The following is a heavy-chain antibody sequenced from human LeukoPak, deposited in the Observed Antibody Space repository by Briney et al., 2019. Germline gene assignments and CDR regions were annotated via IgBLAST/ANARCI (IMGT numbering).Heavy chain of an antibody. V-gene: IGHV4-39*07. J-gene: IGHJ3*02. D-gene: IGHD3-16*01. CDR2: IYYSGST. CDR1: GGSISSSSYY. Sequence: SETLSLTCTVSGGSISSSSYYWGWIRQPPGKGLEWIGSIYYSGSTYYNPSLKSRVTISVDTSKNQFSLKLSSVTAADTAVYYCSRGLHRPGTWGIPRYDAFHIWGQGTMVAVSS. CDR3: SRGLHRPGTWGIPRYDAFHI.